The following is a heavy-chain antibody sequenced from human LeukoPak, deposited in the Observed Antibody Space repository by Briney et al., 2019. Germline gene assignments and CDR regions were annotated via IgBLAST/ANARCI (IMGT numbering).Heavy chain of an antibody. J-gene: IGHJ5*02. CDR3: ARQDGYTLNWFDP. D-gene: IGHD6-13*01. CDR1: GGTFSSYA. CDR2: IIPIFGTA. Sequence: SVKVSCKASGGTFSSYAISWVRQAPGQGLEWMGGIIPIFGTANYAQKFQGRVTITTDGSTSTAYMELSSLRSEDTAVYYCARQDGYTLNWFDPWGQGTLVTVSS. V-gene: IGHV1-69*05.